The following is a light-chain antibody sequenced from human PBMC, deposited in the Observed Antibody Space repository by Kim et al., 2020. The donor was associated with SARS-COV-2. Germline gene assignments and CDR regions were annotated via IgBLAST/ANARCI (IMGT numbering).Light chain of an antibody. V-gene: IGLV3-21*01. CDR3: QLWDSSSDQVV. J-gene: IGLJ2*01. Sequence: SYELTQSPSVSVAPGQTARITCVEDNIGIKSVHWYQQRPGQAPVLLISYDSDRPSGIPERFSGSNSGNTATLTINRVEAGDEADYYCQLWDSSSDQVVFGGGTQLTVL. CDR1: NIGIKS. CDR2: YDS.